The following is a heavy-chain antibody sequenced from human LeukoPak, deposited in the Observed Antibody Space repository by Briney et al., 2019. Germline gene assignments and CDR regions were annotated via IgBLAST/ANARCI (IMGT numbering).Heavy chain of an antibody. CDR2: INGDGISL. CDR1: GFTFSAHW. Sequence: GGSLRLSCAASGFTFSAHWMHWVRQVPGKGLEWVSRINGDGISLSYADSVKGRFTISRDNAKNMLYLQMDSLRPEDTAVYYCARAQVGAPTDLWGQGTLVTVSS. CDR3: ARAQVGAPTDL. V-gene: IGHV3-74*01. D-gene: IGHD1-26*01. J-gene: IGHJ5*02.